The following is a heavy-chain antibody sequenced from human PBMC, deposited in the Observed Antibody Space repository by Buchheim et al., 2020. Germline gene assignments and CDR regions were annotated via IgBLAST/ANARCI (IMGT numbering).Heavy chain of an antibody. CDR1: GGSFSDYY. V-gene: IGHV4-34*01. CDR3: ARVEWVTSMTKGRRNHVFDI. CDR2: ITHSGST. D-gene: IGHD4-17*01. Sequence: QVQLQQWGAGLLKPSETLSLTCAVYGGSFSDYYWSWVRQPPGKGPEWIGEITHSGSTNYNPSLKSRVTMSVDTSKKQFSLKLSSVTAADTAVYYCARVEWVTSMTKGRRNHVFDIWGQGT. J-gene: IGHJ3*02.